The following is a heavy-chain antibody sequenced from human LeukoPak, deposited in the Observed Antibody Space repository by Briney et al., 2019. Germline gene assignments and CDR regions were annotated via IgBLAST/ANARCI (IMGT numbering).Heavy chain of an antibody. V-gene: IGHV1-46*01. J-gene: IGHJ4*02. CDR3: ARDQEGFDY. CDR1: GYTFTSNY. CDR2: IYPRDGST. Sequence: ASVKVSCKAPGYTFTSNYIHWVRQARGQGLEWMGMIYPRDGSTSYAQKFQGRVTVTRDTSTSTVHMELSGLRSEDTAVYYCARDQEGFDYWGQGTLVTVSS.